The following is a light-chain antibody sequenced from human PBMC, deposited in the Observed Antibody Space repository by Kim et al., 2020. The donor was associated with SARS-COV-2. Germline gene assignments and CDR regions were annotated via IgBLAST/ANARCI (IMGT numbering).Light chain of an antibody. J-gene: IGLJ2*01. Sequence: SYELTQPPSVSVSPGETATITCTGDNMQFKYVRWYQRTPGHSPVLVLYRDNRRPSGIPERLSGSNSGNTATLTISGAQARDEGDYYCQVWDNSMGVFGGGTQLTVL. CDR3: QVWDNSMGV. V-gene: IGLV3-1*01. CDR2: RDN. CDR1: NMQFKY.